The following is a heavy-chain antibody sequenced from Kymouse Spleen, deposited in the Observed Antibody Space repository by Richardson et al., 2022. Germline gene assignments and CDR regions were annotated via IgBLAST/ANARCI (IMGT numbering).Heavy chain of an antibody. CDR1: GGSFSGYY. CDR3: ARGTGTTYWYFDL. V-gene: IGHV4-34*01. J-gene: IGHJ2*01. CDR2: INHSGST. D-gene: IGHD1-7*01. Sequence: QVQLQQWGAGLLKPSETLSLTCAVYGGSFSGYYWSWIRQPPGKGLEWIGEINHSGSTNYNPSLKSRVTISVDTSKNQFSLKLSSVTAADTAVYYCARGTGTTYWYFDLWGRGTLVTVSS.